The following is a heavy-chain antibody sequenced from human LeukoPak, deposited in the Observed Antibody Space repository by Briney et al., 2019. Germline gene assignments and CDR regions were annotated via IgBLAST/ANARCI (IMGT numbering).Heavy chain of an antibody. V-gene: IGHV3-66*01. CDR3: AKAAHDRGYSYGFTSYPDY. J-gene: IGHJ4*02. CDR2: IYSGGST. D-gene: IGHD5-18*01. CDR1: GFTVSSNY. Sequence: PGGSLRLSCAASGFTVSSNYMSWVRQAPGKGLEWVSVIYSGGSTYYADSVKGRFTISRDNSKNTLYLQMNSLRAEDTAVYYCAKAAHDRGYSYGFTSYPDYWGQGTLVTVSS.